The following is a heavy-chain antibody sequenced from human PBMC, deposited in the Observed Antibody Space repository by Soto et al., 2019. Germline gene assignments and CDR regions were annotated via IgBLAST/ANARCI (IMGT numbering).Heavy chain of an antibody. Sequence: QITLKESGPTLVKPTQTLTLTCTFSGFSLSTSGVGVGWIRQPPGKALEWLALIYWDDDKRYSPSLKSRLTTRKXTXINQVVLTMTNMDPVDTATYYCAHLHGGSSWRPVDYWGQGTLVTVSS. CDR3: AHLHGGSSWRPVDY. V-gene: IGHV2-5*02. J-gene: IGHJ4*02. CDR2: IYWDDDK. D-gene: IGHD6-13*01. CDR1: GFSLSTSGVG.